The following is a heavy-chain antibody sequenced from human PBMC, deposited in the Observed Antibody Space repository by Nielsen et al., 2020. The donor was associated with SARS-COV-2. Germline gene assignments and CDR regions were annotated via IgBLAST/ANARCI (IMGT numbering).Heavy chain of an antibody. D-gene: IGHD1-20*01. V-gene: IGHV4-30-4*01. CDR2: IYFSGTT. J-gene: IGHJ4*02. CDR3: ARGGRYNWNDYFDY. CDR1: GGSISSGDYY. Sequence: SETLSLTCTVSGGSISSGDYYWSWIRQPPGKGLEWIGYIYFSGTTYYNPSLKSRVTISVDTSKNQFSLKLSSVTAADTAVYYCARGGRYNWNDYFDYWGQGTLVTVSS.